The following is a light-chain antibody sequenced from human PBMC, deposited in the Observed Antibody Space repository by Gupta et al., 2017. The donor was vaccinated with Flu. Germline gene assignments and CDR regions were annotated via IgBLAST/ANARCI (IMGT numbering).Light chain of an antibody. V-gene: IGLV2-8*01. CDR1: SSDVGGYNY. J-gene: IGLJ3*02. Sequence: QPGLTQTPSASGSPGQSVTISCTGTSSDVGGYNYVSWYQQHPGKAPKLMIYEVSKRPSGVPDRFSGSKSGNTASLTVSGLQAEDEADYYCSSYAGSNNWVFGGGTKLTVL. CDR3: SSYAGSNNWV. CDR2: EVS.